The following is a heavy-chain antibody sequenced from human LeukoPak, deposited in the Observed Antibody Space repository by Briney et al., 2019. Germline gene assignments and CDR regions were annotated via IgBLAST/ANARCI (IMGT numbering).Heavy chain of an antibody. V-gene: IGHV3-7*01. CDR3: VRDVSDENDSASRMHLDS. J-gene: IGHJ4*02. CDR1: GFTFSNYW. CDR2: IKKDGREK. Sequence: GGSLRLSRAASGFTFSNYWMTWVRQAPGKGLEWVANIKKDGREKHYVDSVKGRFTISRDNARNSLFLQMNSLRAEDTAVYYCVRDVSDENDSASRMHLDSWGQGTLVSVSS. D-gene: IGHD2-15*01.